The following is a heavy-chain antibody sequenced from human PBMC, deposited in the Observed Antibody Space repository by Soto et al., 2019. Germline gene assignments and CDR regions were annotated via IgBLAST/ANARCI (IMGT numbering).Heavy chain of an antibody. V-gene: IGHV3-23*01. CDR2: ISGSGGST. CDR3: EKKDSRSSWYYFEN. CDR1: GFTFSTYA. J-gene: IGHJ4*02. D-gene: IGHD6-13*01. Sequence: PGGSLRLSCAASGFTFSTYAMSWVRQAPGKGLEWVSVISGSGGSTDYTDSVKGRFTIARDNSKNTLYLQMNSLRAEDTAVYFCEKKDSRSSWYYFENWGQGTQVTVSS.